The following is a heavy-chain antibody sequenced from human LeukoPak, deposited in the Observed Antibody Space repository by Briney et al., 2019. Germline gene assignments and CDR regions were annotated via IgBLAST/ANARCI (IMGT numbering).Heavy chain of an antibody. D-gene: IGHD3-3*01. V-gene: IGHV3-9*01. Sequence: PGGSLRLSCAASGFTFDDYAMHWVRQAPGKGLEWVSGISWNSGSIGYADSVKGRFTISRDNSKNTLYLQMNSLRAEDTAVYYCAKTTYYDFWSGYYRAWGQGTLVTVSS. CDR2: ISWNSGSI. CDR3: AKTTYYDFWSGYYRA. CDR1: GFTFDDYA. J-gene: IGHJ5*02.